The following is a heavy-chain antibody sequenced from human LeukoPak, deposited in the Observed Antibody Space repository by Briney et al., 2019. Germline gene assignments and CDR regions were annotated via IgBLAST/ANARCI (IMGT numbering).Heavy chain of an antibody. V-gene: IGHV3-23*01. J-gene: IGHJ4*02. CDR3: TKGSYYDNSGRAYFDY. CDR2: ISASCATT. Sequence: GGSLRLSCAASGSTFTSYAMNWVRQAPGKGLEWVSVISASCATTDYADSVKGRFTISRDNSKNTLYLQMNSLRAEDTAVYYCTKGSYYDNSGRAYFDYWGQGTLVTVSS. CDR1: GSTFTSYA. D-gene: IGHD3-22*01.